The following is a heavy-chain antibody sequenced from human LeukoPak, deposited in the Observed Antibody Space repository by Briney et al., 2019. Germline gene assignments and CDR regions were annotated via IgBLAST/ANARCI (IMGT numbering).Heavy chain of an antibody. D-gene: IGHD1-26*01. J-gene: IGHJ3*02. Sequence: GRSLRLSCAASGFTFNSYAMHLVRQAPGKGLEWVAVISYDGRNKYYADSVKGRFTISRDNSKHTLYLLMHSLRADDTAVYYCAREQKSGSYNSGRGGAFDIWGKGTMVTVSS. CDR3: AREQKSGSYNSGRGGAFDI. CDR1: GFTFNSYA. V-gene: IGHV3-30*04. CDR2: ISYDGRNK.